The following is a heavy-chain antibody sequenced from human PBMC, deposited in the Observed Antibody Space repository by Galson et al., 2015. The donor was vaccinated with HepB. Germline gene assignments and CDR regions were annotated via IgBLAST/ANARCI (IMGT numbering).Heavy chain of an antibody. D-gene: IGHD3-3*01. CDR3: ARSPSRILVTYFDL. V-gene: IGHV4-59*12. CDR2: VFHSGST. Sequence: LSLTCTVSGGSISNYWWSWIRQSPGKGLEWIGYVFHSGSTNYNPSLKSRVSISVDPSRNQFSLHLRSVTAADTAAYYCARSPSRILVTYFDLWGRGTLVAVST. J-gene: IGHJ2*01. CDR1: GGSISNYW.